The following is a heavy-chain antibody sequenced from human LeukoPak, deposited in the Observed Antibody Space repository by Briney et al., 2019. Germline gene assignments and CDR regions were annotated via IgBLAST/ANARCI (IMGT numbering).Heavy chain of an antibody. CDR3: ARGPGIAAAPHDAFDI. CDR2: INPSSGST. CDR1: GYTFNSYY. J-gene: IGHJ3*02. Sequence: ASVKVSCKASGYTFNSYYMHWVRQAPGQGLEWMGIINPSSGSTSYAQNFQGRVTMTRDTSTSTVYMELSSLRSEDTAVYYCARGPGIAAAPHDAFDIWGQGTMVTVSS. D-gene: IGHD6-13*01. V-gene: IGHV1-46*02.